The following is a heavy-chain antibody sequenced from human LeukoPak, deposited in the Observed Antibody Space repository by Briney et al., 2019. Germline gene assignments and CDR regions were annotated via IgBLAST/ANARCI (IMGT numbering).Heavy chain of an antibody. CDR1: GYSISSGYY. Sequence: SETLSLTCTVSGYSISSGYYWGWIRQPPGKGLEWIGSIYHSGSTYYNPSLKSRVTISVDTSKNQFSLKLSSVTAADTAVYYCARDTAMARGYYYYGMDVWGQGTTVTVSS. J-gene: IGHJ6*02. CDR3: ARDTAMARGYYYYGMDV. CDR2: IYHSGST. V-gene: IGHV4-38-2*02. D-gene: IGHD5-18*01.